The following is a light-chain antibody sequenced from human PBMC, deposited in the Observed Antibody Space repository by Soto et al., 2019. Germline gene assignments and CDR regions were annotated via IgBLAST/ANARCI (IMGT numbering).Light chain of an antibody. V-gene: IGKV3-20*01. Sequence: IVLTQSPGTLSLSPGERATLSCRASQTIANKFLAWYQQKPGQAPRLLIYGASKRATGRPDRFSGSGSGTDFTLTISSLEPEEFAVYHCQQYGVSPLTFGGGTKVQI. J-gene: IGKJ4*01. CDR2: GAS. CDR3: QQYGVSPLT. CDR1: QTIANKF.